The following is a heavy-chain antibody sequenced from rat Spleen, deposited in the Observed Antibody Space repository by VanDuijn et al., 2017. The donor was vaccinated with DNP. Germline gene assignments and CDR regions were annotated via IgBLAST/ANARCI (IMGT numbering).Heavy chain of an antibody. CDR3: ARPDA. CDR2: ISHDGSST. CDR1: GFSFSDYN. Sequence: EVQLVETGGGLVQPGRSLKLSCVASGFSFSDYNMAWVRQAPKKGLEWVATISHDGSSTSYRDSVKGRFTVSRDNAKSILYLQMDSLRSEDTATFYCARPDAWGQGTSVTVSS. J-gene: IGHJ4*01. V-gene: IGHV5-7*01.